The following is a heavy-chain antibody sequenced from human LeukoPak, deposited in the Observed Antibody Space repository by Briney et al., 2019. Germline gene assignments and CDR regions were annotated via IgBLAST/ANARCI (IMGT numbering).Heavy chain of an antibody. Sequence: GGSLRLSCTASGFTFCDHAMSWVRQAPGKGLEWVSAISGSGGSTYYADSVKGRFTISRDNSKNTLYLQMNSLRAEDTAVYYCAKALIAVAGTGFDYWGQGTLVTVSS. CDR3: AKALIAVAGTGFDY. CDR1: GFTFCDHA. CDR2: ISGSGGST. D-gene: IGHD6-19*01. V-gene: IGHV3-23*01. J-gene: IGHJ4*02.